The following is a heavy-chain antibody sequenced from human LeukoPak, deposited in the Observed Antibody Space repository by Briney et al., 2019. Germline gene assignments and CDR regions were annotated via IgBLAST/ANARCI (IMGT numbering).Heavy chain of an antibody. Sequence: ASVKVSCKASGGSFSTYPITWVRQAPGHGLEWMGRFVPGVGVSTYAQRFKGRVTFTADASTTTSFMEVASLKSDDTAVYYCARGQSSANDRKGRTGLESWGQGTLVTVSS. CDR2: FVPGVGVS. V-gene: IGHV1-69*02. D-gene: IGHD2-2*01. CDR1: GGSFSTYP. J-gene: IGHJ4*02. CDR3: ARGQSSANDRKGRTGLES.